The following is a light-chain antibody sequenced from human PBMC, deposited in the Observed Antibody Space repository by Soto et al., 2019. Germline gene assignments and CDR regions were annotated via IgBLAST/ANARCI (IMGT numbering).Light chain of an antibody. J-gene: IGLJ3*02. V-gene: IGLV4-69*01. CDR3: QTWGTGIRV. Sequence: QLVLTQSPSASASLGASVKLTCTLSSRYSSYAIAWHQQQPEKGPRFLMKLNSDGSHTKGDGIPDRFSGSSSGAERYLTISSLQSEDEADYYCQTWGTGIRVFGGGTKLTAL. CDR2: LNSDGSH. CDR1: SRYSSYA.